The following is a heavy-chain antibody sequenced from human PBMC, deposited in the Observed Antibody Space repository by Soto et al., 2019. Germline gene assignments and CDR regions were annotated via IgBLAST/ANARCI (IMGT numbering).Heavy chain of an antibody. V-gene: IGHV3-21*01. Sequence: PGGSLRHSCAASGFTFISYSMNWVRQATGKGLEWVSSISSSSSYIYYADSVKGRFTISRDNAKNSLYLQMNSLRAEDTAVYYCARDASRTGTTYYYYYYGMDVWGQGTTLTVSS. CDR1: GFTFISYS. CDR2: ISSSSSYI. J-gene: IGHJ6*02. CDR3: ARDASRTGTTYYYYYYGMDV. D-gene: IGHD1-7*01.